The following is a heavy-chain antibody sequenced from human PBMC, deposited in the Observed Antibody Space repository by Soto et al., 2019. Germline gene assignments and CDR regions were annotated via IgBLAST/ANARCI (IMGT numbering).Heavy chain of an antibody. CDR1: GYTFTDYY. CDR3: ARDEALRPYSSTSYLHY. CDR2: FYPNSSGT. J-gene: IGHJ4*02. D-gene: IGHD6-13*01. Sequence: PSVKVSCKASGYTFTDYYMHWVRQVPGQGLEWMGWFYPNSSGTSYARKFQGRVTMTRDTSISTAYMELSGLRSDDTAVYFCARDEALRPYSSTSYLHYSGEGTLVTV. V-gene: IGHV1-2*02.